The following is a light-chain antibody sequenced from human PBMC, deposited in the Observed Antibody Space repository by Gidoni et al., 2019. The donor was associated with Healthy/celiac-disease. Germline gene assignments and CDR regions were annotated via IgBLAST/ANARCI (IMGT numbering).Light chain of an antibody. CDR1: SSDVGSYNL. CDR3: CSYAGSVV. CDR2: EGS. J-gene: IGLJ2*01. V-gene: IGLV2-23*01. Sequence: QSALTQPASGSGSPGQSITISCTGTSSDVGSYNLVSWYQQHPGKAPKLMIYEGSKRPSGVSNRFSGSKSGTTASLTISGLQAEDEADYYCCSYAGSVVFGGGTKLTVL.